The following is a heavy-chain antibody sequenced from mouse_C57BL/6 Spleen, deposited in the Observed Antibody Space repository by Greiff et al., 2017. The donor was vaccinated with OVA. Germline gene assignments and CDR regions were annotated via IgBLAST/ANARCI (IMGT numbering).Heavy chain of an antibody. V-gene: IGHV1-50*01. Sequence: QVQLQQPGAELVKPGASVKLSCKASGYTFTSYWMQWVKQRPGQGLEWIGEIDPSDSYTNYNQKFKGKATLTVETSSSTTYLPLSSLTSEDSAVYYCTTTVVATDSWGQVPTLTVSS. J-gene: IGHJ2*01. CDR1: GYTFTSYW. D-gene: IGHD1-1*01. CDR3: TTTVVATDS. CDR2: IDPSDSYT.